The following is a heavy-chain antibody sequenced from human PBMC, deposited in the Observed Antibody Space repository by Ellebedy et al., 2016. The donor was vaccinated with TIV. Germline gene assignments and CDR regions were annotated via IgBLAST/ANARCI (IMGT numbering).Heavy chain of an antibody. J-gene: IGHJ2*01. V-gene: IGHV3-7*01. D-gene: IGHD1-26*01. CDR1: GFTFGSSW. CDR3: ARTYSGISYWYFDL. Sequence: GESLKISCGASGFTFGSSWMSWVRQAPGKGLEWVATIKQDGRERYHVDSLKGRFTVSRDNAKNSLYLEMNSLSADDTAVYYWARTYSGISYWYFDLWGRGSLVTVSS. CDR2: IKQDGRER.